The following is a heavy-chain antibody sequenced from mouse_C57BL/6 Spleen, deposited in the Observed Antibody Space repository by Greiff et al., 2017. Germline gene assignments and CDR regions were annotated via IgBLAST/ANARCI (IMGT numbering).Heavy chain of an antibody. CDR2: ILPGSGST. D-gene: IGHD4-1*01. J-gene: IGHJ3*01. CDR1: GYTFTGYW. Sequence: QVHVQQPGAELMKPGASVKLSCKATGYTFTGYWIEWVKQRPGHGLEWIGVILPGSGSTNYNEKFKGKATLTADTSSNTAYMQLSSLPTEDSAIYYCARNWAKWDDGVFAYWGQGTLVTVSA. V-gene: IGHV1-9*01. CDR3: ARNWAKWDDGVFAY.